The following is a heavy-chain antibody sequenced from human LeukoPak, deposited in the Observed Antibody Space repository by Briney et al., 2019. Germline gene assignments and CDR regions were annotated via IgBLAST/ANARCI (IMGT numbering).Heavy chain of an antibody. J-gene: IGHJ5*02. CDR1: GYTFTGYY. V-gene: IGHV1-2*02. Sequence: GASVKVSCKASGYTFTGYYIHWVRQAPGQGLEWVGSIHANAGTPTYGQKFQGRVTITTNTTISTVYMELKRLTSDDTAVFYCAREQLYCSSTNCFGGRGLDPWGQGTLVTVSS. CDR3: AREQLYCSSTNCFGGRGLDP. CDR2: IHANAGTP. D-gene: IGHD2-2*01.